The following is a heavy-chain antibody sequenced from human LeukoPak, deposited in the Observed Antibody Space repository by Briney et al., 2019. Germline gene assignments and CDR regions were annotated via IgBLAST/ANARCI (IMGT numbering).Heavy chain of an antibody. CDR3: ARYCSSTSCYLDWYFDY. D-gene: IGHD2-2*01. CDR2: INCNGGST. J-gene: IGHJ4*02. CDR1: GFTFYDYG. V-gene: IGHV3-20*04. Sequence: GGSLRLSCAASGFTFYDYGMSWVRQAPGKGLEWVSGINCNGGSTGYADSVKGRFTISRDNAKNSLYLQMNSLRAEDTALYYCARYCSSTSCYLDWYFDYWGQGTLVTVSS.